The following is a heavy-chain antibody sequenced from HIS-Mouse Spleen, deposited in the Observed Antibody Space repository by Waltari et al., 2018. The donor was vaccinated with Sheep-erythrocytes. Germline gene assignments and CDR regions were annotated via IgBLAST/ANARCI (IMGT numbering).Heavy chain of an antibody. Sequence: EVQLVESGGGLVQPGGSLRLSGAASGFTVSSTYLSWVRQAPGKGLEWVSVIYSGGSTYYADSVKGRFTISRDNSKNTLYLQMNSLRAEDTAVYYCARDSNWNYAFDIWGQGTMVTVSS. V-gene: IGHV3-66*01. D-gene: IGHD1-7*01. CDR2: IYSGGST. CDR1: GFTVSSTY. J-gene: IGHJ3*02. CDR3: ARDSNWNYAFDI.